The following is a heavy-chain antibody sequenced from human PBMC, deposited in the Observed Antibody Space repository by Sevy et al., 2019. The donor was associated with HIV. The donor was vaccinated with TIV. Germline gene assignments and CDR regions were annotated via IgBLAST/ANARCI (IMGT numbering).Heavy chain of an antibody. Sequence: GGSLRLSCAGSGFTPSTYGMHWVRQAPGKGLEWVVVIGYDGNNKYYADSVKGRFTISRDNSKNTLFLQMDSLRAEDTAVYYCARDPRMYGDYLLAYFDYWGQGALVTVSS. CDR3: ARDPRMYGDYLLAYFDY. V-gene: IGHV3-33*01. J-gene: IGHJ4*02. CDR1: GFTPSTYG. CDR2: IGYDGNNK. D-gene: IGHD2-8*01.